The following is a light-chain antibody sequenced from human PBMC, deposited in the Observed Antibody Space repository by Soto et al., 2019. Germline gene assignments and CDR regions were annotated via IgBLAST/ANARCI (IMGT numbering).Light chain of an antibody. CDR2: DAS. Sequence: VLTQSPGTLSLSPGARPTLSCRASENIYTSYVAWFQQRPGQPPRLLIYDASSRAAGVPDRFSGSGSGTDFTLTISRLEPEDFALYYCQRYGGSPPYTFGQGTKVEIK. CDR1: ENIYTSY. CDR3: QRYGGSPPYT. V-gene: IGKV3-20*01. J-gene: IGKJ2*01.